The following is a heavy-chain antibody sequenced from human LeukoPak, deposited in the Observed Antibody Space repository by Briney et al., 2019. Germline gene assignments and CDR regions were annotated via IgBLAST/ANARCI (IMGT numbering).Heavy chain of an antibody. CDR2: ISGSGGST. D-gene: IGHD1-1*01. J-gene: IGHJ4*02. CDR3: AKDYSPGPAYYFDY. Sequence: GGSLRLSCAASGFTFSSYAMSWVRQAPGKGLEWVSAISGSGGSTYYADSVKGRFTISRDDSKNTLYLQMNSLRAEDTAVYYCAKDYSPGPAYYFDYWGQGTLVTVSS. CDR1: GFTFSSYA. V-gene: IGHV3-23*01.